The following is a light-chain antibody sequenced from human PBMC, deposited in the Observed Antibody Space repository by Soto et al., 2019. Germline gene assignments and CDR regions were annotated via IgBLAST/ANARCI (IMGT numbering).Light chain of an antibody. CDR2: AAS. Sequence: DIQMTQSRSTLSASVGHRVTITCPASQSISSWLAWYKQKPGKAPKLLIYAASSLQSGVPSRFRGSGSGTDFTLTISSLKPEDFETYHCLQDHNYPLTFGGGTKVDIK. CDR3: LQDHNYPLT. V-gene: IGKV1-5*01. CDR1: QSISSW. J-gene: IGKJ4*01.